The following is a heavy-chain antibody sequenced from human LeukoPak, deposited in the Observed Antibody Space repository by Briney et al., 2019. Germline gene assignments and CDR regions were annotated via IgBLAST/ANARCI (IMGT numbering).Heavy chain of an antibody. CDR3: ARVYDYVWGSYRRVSTYAFDI. J-gene: IGHJ3*02. CDR2: ISYSGST. Sequence: SETLSLTCSVSGGSVSNSPYYWVWIRQPPGKGLEWIGSISYSGSTYYNPSLKSRVTISVDTSKNQFSLKLSSVTAADTAVYYCARVYDYVWGSYRRVSTYAFDIWGQGTMVTVSS. D-gene: IGHD3-16*02. CDR1: GGSVSNSPYY. V-gene: IGHV4-39*07.